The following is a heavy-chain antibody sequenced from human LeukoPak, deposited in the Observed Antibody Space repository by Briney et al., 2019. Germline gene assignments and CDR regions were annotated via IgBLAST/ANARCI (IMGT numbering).Heavy chain of an antibody. CDR3: ASYPFGVLRFLDWFSSP. D-gene: IGHD3-3*01. CDR1: GFTFSNYA. CDR2: ITDSGMSS. V-gene: IGHV3-23*01. Sequence: GGSLRLCCAASGFTFSNYAMTWVRQAPGKGLDWVSSITDSGMSSYYADSVKGRFTISRDNPRNTLYLQMHSLRSEDTAIYYCASYPFGVLRFLDWFSSPGGQGALVTVSS. J-gene: IGHJ4*02.